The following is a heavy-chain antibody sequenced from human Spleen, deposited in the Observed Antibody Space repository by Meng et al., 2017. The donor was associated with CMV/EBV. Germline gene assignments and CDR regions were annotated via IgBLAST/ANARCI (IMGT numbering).Heavy chain of an antibody. J-gene: IGHJ6*02. CDR2: ISGGGGST. V-gene: IGHV3-23*01. Sequence: GESLKISCAASGFTVSSNYMNWVRQAPGKGLEWVSAISGGGGSTYYADSVKGRFTLSRDNSRNTLYLQMNSLRAEDTAVYYCANARGNYLYYGMDVWGQGTTVTVSS. CDR1: GFTVSSNY. D-gene: IGHD3-16*01. CDR3: ANARGNYLYYGMDV.